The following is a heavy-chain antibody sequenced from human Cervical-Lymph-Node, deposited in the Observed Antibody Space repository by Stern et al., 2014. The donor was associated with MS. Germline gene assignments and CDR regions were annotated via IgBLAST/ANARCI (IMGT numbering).Heavy chain of an antibody. CDR2: IYYSGST. J-gene: IGHJ4*02. D-gene: IGHD4-17*01. Sequence: QLQLQESVPGMVKPSQTLSLNCSVSGGSISSSGYYWSWVRQHTGKGLEWIGIIYYSGSTYYKSSLKSRVSISSDTSKNQFSLNLNSVTAADTAIYYCARARGSVTMRVLDYWGQGILVTVSS. CDR3: ARARGSVTMRVLDY. CDR1: GGSISSSGYY. V-gene: IGHV4-31*03.